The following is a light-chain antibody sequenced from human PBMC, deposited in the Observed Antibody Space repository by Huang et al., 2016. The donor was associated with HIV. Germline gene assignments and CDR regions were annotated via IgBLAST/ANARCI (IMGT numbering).Light chain of an antibody. CDR3: QQYGSSPPYT. Sequence: EIVLTQSPGTLSLSPGERATLSCRASQSVSSSHFAWYQQKPGQAPMLLIYGASSRATDIPARFSGSGSGTDFTLTIRRLEPEDFAVYYCQQYGSSPPYTFGQGTKLEIK. CDR1: QSVSSSH. V-gene: IGKV3-20*01. CDR2: GAS. J-gene: IGKJ2*01.